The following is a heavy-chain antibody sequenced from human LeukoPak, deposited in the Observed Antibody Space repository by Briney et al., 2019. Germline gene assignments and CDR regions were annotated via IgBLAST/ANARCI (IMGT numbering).Heavy chain of an antibody. D-gene: IGHD3-10*01. J-gene: IGHJ5*02. CDR2: ISGSGGST. Sequence: GGCLRLPCAASAFTFSSYGVSWVRQPPGKWLEWVSAISGSGGSTYYADSVKGRFTISRDNSKNTLYLQMNSLRAEDTAVYYCAKSAGFEDYYNWFDPWGQGTLVTVSS. V-gene: IGHV3-23*01. CDR1: AFTFSSYG. CDR3: AKSAGFEDYYNWFDP.